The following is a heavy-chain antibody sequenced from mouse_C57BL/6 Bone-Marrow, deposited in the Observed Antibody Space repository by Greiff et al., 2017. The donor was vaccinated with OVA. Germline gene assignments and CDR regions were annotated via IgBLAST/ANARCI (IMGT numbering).Heavy chain of an antibody. CDR1: GYTFTSYG. V-gene: IGHV1-81*01. D-gene: IGHD1-1*01. CDR2: IYPRSGNT. CDR3: ARSGDYGTPRGAMDY. Sequence: VQLQESGAELARPGASVKLSCKASGYTFTSYGISWVKQRTGQGLEWIGEIYPRSGNTYYNEKFKGKATLTADKSSSTAYMELRSLTSEDSAGYFCARSGDYGTPRGAMDYWGQGTSVTVSS. J-gene: IGHJ4*01.